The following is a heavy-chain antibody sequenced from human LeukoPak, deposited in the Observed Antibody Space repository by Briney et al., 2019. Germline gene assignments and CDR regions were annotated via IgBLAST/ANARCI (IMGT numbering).Heavy chain of an antibody. CDR1: GFTFTSYS. J-gene: IGHJ1*01. CDR2: ISGGGGST. V-gene: IGHV3-23*01. CDR3: AKEVNGYNDEYFQH. D-gene: IGHD5-24*01. Sequence: PGGSLRLSCAASGFTFTSYSMNWVRQAPGKGLEWVSTISGGGGSTYYADSVKGRFTISRDNSKNTLYLQVNSLRAEDTAVYYCAKEVNGYNDEYFQHWGQGTLVTVSS.